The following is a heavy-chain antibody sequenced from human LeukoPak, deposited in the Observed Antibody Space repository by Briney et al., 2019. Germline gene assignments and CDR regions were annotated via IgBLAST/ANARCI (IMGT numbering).Heavy chain of an antibody. CDR2: IYYSGST. J-gene: IGHJ4*02. Sequence: KPSETPSLTCTVSGGSISSYYWSWIRQPPGKGLEWIGYIYYSGSTNYNPSLKSRVTISVDTSKNQFSLKLSSVTAADTAVYYCARGPYYYDSSGYYLGYWGQGTLVTVSS. CDR1: GGSISSYY. CDR3: ARGPYYYDSSGYYLGY. D-gene: IGHD3-22*01. V-gene: IGHV4-59*01.